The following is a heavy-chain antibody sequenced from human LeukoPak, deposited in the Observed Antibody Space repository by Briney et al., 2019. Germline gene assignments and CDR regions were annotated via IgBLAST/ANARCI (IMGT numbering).Heavy chain of an antibody. CDR3: ARRGCSGGSCYRGGY. J-gene: IGHJ4*02. D-gene: IGHD2-15*01. Sequence: GASLKISCKGSGYSFTNYWISWVRQMPGKGLEWMGRIDPSDSYTHYSPSFQGHVTISADKSISTAYLQWSSLKASDTAMYYCARRGCSGGSCYRGGYWGQGTLVTVAS. CDR2: IDPSDSYT. V-gene: IGHV5-10-1*01. CDR1: GYSFTNYW.